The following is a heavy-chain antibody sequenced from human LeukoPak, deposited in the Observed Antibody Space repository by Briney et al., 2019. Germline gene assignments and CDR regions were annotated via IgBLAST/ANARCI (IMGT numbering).Heavy chain of an antibody. J-gene: IGHJ4*02. Sequence: GGSLRLSCAASGFTFSSYAMHWVRQAPGKGLEWVAVISYDGSNIYYADSVKGRFTISRDNSKDTLYLQVNSLRAEDTAVYYCARDYSSGYYRTFDYWGQGTLVTVSS. V-gene: IGHV3-30*04. CDR2: ISYDGSNI. CDR1: GFTFSSYA. CDR3: ARDYSSGYYRTFDY. D-gene: IGHD3-22*01.